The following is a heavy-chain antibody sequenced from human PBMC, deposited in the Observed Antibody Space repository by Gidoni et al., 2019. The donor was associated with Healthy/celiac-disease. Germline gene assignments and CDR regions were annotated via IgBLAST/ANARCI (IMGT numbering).Heavy chain of an antibody. CDR1: GFTFSSYA. J-gene: IGHJ4*02. CDR2: ISGSGGST. V-gene: IGHV3-23*01. D-gene: IGHD2-2*01. CDR3: AKAAVGSRIVVVPAALYYFDY. Sequence: EVQLLESGGGLVQPGGSLRLSCAASGFTFSSYAMSWVRQAPGKGLEWVSAISGSGGSTYYADSVKGLFTISRDNSKHTLYLQMNSLRAEDTAVYYCAKAAVGSRIVVVPAALYYFDYWGQGTLVTVSS.